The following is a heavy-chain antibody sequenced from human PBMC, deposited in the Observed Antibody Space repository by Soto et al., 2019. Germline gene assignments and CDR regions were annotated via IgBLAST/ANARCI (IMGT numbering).Heavy chain of an antibody. D-gene: IGHD1-26*01. CDR1: GFGFSDYY. Sequence: QVQLVESGGGLVRPGGSLRLSCAASGFGFSDYYMSWIRQAPGKGLECISYISSSGRSTDYADSVKGRFTISRDNAKKALYLEMNSLRVEDTAVYYCACRYYNDDYFDYWGQGTLLTVSS. CDR3: ACRYYNDDYFDY. V-gene: IGHV3-11*06. J-gene: IGHJ4*02. CDR2: ISSSGRST.